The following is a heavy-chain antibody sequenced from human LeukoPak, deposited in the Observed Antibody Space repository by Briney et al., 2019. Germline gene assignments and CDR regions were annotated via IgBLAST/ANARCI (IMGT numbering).Heavy chain of an antibody. J-gene: IGHJ4*02. D-gene: IGHD6-19*01. V-gene: IGHV5-51*01. CDR1: GCTFTSYW. CDR3: ARQKDSSGWLGVDY. Sequence: PGESLQISCPGSGCTFTSYWIGWVRQLPGKGLEWMGIIYPGDSDTRYSPSFQGQVTISADKSISTAYLQWSSLKASDTAMYYCARQKDSSGWLGVDYWGQGTLVTVSS. CDR2: IYPGDSDT.